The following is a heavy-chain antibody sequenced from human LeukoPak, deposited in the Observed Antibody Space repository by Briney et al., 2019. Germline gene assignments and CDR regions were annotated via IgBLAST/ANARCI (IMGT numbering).Heavy chain of an antibody. CDR1: GFTFSNYG. Sequence: GGSLRLSCAASGFTFSNYGMHWVRQAPGKGLEWVALISYGGSNKYFADSVKGRFTISRDNSKNTLYLQMHSLRAEDTAVYYCAKDNVAAAGRYFDYWGQGTLVTVSS. CDR3: AKDNVAAAGRYFDY. D-gene: IGHD6-13*01. V-gene: IGHV3-30*18. CDR2: ISYGGSNK. J-gene: IGHJ4*02.